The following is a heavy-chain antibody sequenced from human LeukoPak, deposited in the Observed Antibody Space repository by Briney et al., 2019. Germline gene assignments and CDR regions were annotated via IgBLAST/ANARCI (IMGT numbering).Heavy chain of an antibody. CDR1: GFTFSSYA. CDR3: AKEEVSYYDILTGPVPDY. CDR2: ISGSGGST. Sequence: GGSLRLSCAASGFTFSSYAMSWVRQAPGKGLEWVSAISGSGGSTYYADSVKGRFTISRDNSKNTLYLQMNSLRAEDTAVYYCAKEEVSYYDILTGPVPDYWGQGTLVTVSS. J-gene: IGHJ4*02. V-gene: IGHV3-23*01. D-gene: IGHD3-9*01.